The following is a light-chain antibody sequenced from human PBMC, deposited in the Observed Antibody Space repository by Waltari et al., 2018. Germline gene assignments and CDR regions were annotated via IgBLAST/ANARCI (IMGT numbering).Light chain of an antibody. V-gene: IGKV1-27*01. CDR2: AAS. CDR1: QGIYKY. Sequence: LSASVGDRVTITCRASQGIYKYLAWYQKKPGKSPNLLIYAASILQSGVPSRFSGSGSGTDFTLTISGLQPEDVATYFCQKYDGAPFTFGPGTKVEIK. CDR3: QKYDGAPFT. J-gene: IGKJ3*01.